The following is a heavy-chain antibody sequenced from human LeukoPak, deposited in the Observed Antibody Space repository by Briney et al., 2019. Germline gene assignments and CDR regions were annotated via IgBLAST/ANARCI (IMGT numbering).Heavy chain of an antibody. CDR3: ARVYYTSGSYLFDY. V-gene: IGHV3-7*03. Sequence: GGSLRLSCAASGFTVSSNYMSWVRQAPGKGLEWVANIKQDGSEENYVDSVKGRFTISRDDSKNTLYLQMNSLRAEDTAIYYCARVYYTSGSYLFDYWGQGTLVTVSS. D-gene: IGHD3-10*01. CDR2: IKQDGSEE. J-gene: IGHJ4*02. CDR1: GFTVSSNY.